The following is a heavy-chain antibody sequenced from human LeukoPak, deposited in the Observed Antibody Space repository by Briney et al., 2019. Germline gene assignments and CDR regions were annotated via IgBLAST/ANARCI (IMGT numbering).Heavy chain of an antibody. V-gene: IGHV4-61*02. CDR2: IYTSGST. CDR3: ARDPLVVPAAIGMDV. J-gene: IGHJ6*03. CDR1: GGSISSGSYY. Sequence: SQTLSLTCTVSGGSISSGSYYWSWIRQPAGKGLEWIGRIYTSGSTNYNPSLKSRVTISVDTSKNQFSLKLSSVTAADTAVYYCARDPLVVPAAIGMDVWGKGTTVTVSS. D-gene: IGHD2-2*02.